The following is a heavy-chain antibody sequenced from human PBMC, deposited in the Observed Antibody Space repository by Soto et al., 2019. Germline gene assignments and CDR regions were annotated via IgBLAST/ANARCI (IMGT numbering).Heavy chain of an antibody. J-gene: IGHJ3*01. CDR2: VNPNSGNT. V-gene: IGHV1-8*01. CDR1: GYTFTIYD. CDR3: ARDPNVFDV. Sequence: ASVKVSCKASGYTFTIYDIHWVRQATGQGLEWMGWVNPNSGNTGYAQKFQGRVTMTRDTSIGTAYMELTSLRPEDTAFYYCARDPNVFDVWGQGTMVSVSS.